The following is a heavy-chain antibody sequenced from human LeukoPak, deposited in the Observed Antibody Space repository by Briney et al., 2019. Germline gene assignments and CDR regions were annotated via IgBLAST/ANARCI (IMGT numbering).Heavy chain of an antibody. J-gene: IGHJ4*02. Sequence: SETLSLTCTVSGGSISSGSYYWSWIRQPAGKGLEWIGRIYTSGSTNYNPSLKSRVTISVDTSKNQFSLKLSSVTAADTAVYYCASWGVGATSVFDYWGQGTLVTVSS. CDR1: GGSISSGSYY. V-gene: IGHV4-61*02. CDR3: ASWGVGATSVFDY. D-gene: IGHD1-26*01. CDR2: IYTSGST.